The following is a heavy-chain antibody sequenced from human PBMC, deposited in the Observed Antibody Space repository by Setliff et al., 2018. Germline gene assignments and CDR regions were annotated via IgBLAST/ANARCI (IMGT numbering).Heavy chain of an antibody. CDR3: ARGYCDGIGCPAPLYYFDS. CDR1: GYTFTDSF. Sequence: GASVKVSCKASGYTFTDSFIHWVRQAPGQGFEWLGWINPNRDDTKYAQKFQHRILMAKDTSLNTVYVELSSLTSDDMAVYYCARGYCDGIGCPAPLYYFDSWGQGTLVTVSS. CDR2: INPNRDDT. V-gene: IGHV1-2*02. D-gene: IGHD2-21*01. J-gene: IGHJ4*02.